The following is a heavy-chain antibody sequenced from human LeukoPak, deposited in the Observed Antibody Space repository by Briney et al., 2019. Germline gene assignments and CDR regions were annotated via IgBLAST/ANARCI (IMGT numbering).Heavy chain of an antibody. CDR1: GGSISGGIYS. D-gene: IGHD7-27*01. V-gene: IGHV4-61*02. CDR3: ARISPNWGHPLDS. Sequence: SQTLSLTCTVSGGSISGGIYSWSWIRQPAGKGLECIGRIYASGYTNYNPSLVSRVTISVDTSKNQFSLNLASVTAADTAVYYCARISPNWGHPLDSWDQGTLVTVSS. CDR2: IYASGYT. J-gene: IGHJ4*02.